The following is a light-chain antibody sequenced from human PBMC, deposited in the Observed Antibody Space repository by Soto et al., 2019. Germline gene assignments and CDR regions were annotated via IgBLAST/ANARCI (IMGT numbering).Light chain of an antibody. CDR1: QSISTY. CDR3: QQSFSTLGWT. V-gene: IGKV1-39*01. CDR2: AAS. Sequence: DIQMTQSPASLSASLGESVTINCAAGQSISTYLNWYQQKSGKPPKLLISAASSLQSGVPSRFSGSGSGTDFTLTISSLQPEDFATYYCQQSFSTLGWTFGQGTKVDIK. J-gene: IGKJ1*01.